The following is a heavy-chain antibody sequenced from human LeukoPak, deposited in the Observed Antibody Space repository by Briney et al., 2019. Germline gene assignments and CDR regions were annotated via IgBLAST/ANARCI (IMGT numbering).Heavy chain of an antibody. CDR3: ARRSDYCSGGSCLLFDH. D-gene: IGHD2-15*01. CDR1: GYSFTTYC. Sequence: GESLKISCKGSGYSFTTYCIAWVRQMPGKGLDWMGVICPADSDTRYSPSFQGQVTISADKSTSTAYLQWSSLKASDSAIYYCARRSDYCSGGSCLLFDHWGQGTLVTVSS. CDR2: ICPADSDT. J-gene: IGHJ4*02. V-gene: IGHV5-51*01.